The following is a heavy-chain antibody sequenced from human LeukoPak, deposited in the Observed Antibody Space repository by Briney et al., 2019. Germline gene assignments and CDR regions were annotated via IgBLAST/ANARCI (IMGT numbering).Heavy chain of an antibody. CDR3: TRGSSGRRDN. J-gene: IGHJ4*02. Sequence: GASVKVSCKASGYTFTSCDINWVRQATGQGLEWMGWMNPNSGNTGYGQSFQGRITMTRDISIGTAYMELSNLTPEDTAIYYCTRGSSGRRDNWGQGTLVTVSA. CDR2: MNPNSGNT. D-gene: IGHD6-19*01. CDR1: GYTFTSCD. V-gene: IGHV1-8*01.